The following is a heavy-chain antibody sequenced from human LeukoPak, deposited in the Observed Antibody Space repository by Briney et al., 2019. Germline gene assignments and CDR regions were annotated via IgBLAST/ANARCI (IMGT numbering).Heavy chain of an antibody. CDR2: MKPNSGDT. D-gene: IGHD3-3*01. V-gene: IGHV1-8*01. Sequence: ASVKVSCKASGYTFTTYEINWVRQVPGQGLEWMGWMKPNSGDTGYAQRFEGRITMTVNTSMSTAYLELNSLRSEDTAVYYCARQYFRIWSGLYTYSWLDPWGQGTLVTVSS. CDR1: GYTFTTYE. CDR3: ARQYFRIWSGLYTYSWLDP. J-gene: IGHJ5*01.